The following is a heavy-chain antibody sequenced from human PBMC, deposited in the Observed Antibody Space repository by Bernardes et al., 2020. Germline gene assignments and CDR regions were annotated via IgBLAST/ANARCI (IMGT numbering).Heavy chain of an antibody. CDR2: IYSSGST. CDR3: TRQTPPRYFDY. V-gene: IGHV4-59*01. CDR1: GDSFSPYY. J-gene: IGHJ4*02. Sequence: SETLSLTGTVSGDSFSPYYWSWIRQPPGKGLEWVGHIYSSGSTSYNPSLRSRASISVDTSKNQFSLTLSSVTAADTAVYYCTRQTPPRYFDYWGQGTLVTVSS.